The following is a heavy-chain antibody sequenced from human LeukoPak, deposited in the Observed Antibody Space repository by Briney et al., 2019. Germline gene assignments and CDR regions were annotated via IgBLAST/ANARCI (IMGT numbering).Heavy chain of an antibody. CDR2: INPNSGGT. CDR1: GYTFTGYY. Sequence: GASVKVSRKASGYTFTGYYMHWVRQAPGQGLERMGWINPNSGGTNYAQRFQGRVTMTRDTSISTAYMDLSRLRSDDTAVYYCARADTVSFDYWGQGTLVTVSS. D-gene: IGHD4-17*01. CDR3: ARADTVSFDY. V-gene: IGHV1-2*02. J-gene: IGHJ4*02.